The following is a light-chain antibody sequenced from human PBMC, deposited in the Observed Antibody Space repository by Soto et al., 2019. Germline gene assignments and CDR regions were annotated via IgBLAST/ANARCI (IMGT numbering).Light chain of an antibody. CDR2: EIT. CDR1: SSDVGSYIF. Sequence: QSALTQPPSASGSPGQSVTISCTGTSSDVGSYIFVSWYQQHPGKAPKLMIYEITKRPSGVPDRFSGSKSGNTASLTVSVLQVEDEADYYCSLYAGGNNVIFGGGTQLTVL. CDR3: SLYAGGNNVI. J-gene: IGLJ2*01. V-gene: IGLV2-8*01.